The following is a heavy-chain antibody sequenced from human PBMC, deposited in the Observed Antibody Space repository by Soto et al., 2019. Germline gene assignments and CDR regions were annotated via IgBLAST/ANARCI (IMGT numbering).Heavy chain of an antibody. CDR2: ISGNSGST. D-gene: IGHD2-15*01. Sequence: LRLSCAASGFSFSTYAMTWVRQAPGKGLEWVSGISGNSGSTYYADSVKGRFTVSRDNSKNTVYLQMNSLRGDDTAVYYCAKVSVVVLAAGDWFDPWGQGTLVTVSS. V-gene: IGHV3-23*01. CDR3: AKVSVVVLAAGDWFDP. CDR1: GFSFSTYA. J-gene: IGHJ5*02.